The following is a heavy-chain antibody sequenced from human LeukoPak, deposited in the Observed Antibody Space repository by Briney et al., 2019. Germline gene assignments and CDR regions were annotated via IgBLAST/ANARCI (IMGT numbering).Heavy chain of an antibody. CDR2: IYYSGST. CDR3: ARVFGTFWSGYYYYYYGMDV. D-gene: IGHD3-3*01. Sequence: KPSETLSLTCTVSGGSISSGDYYWSWIRQPPGKGLEWIRYIYYSGSTYYNPSLKSRVTISVDTSKNQFSLKLSSVTAADTAVYYCARVFGTFWSGYYYYYYGMDVWGQGTTVTVSS. CDR1: GGSISSGDYY. V-gene: IGHV4-30-4*01. J-gene: IGHJ6*02.